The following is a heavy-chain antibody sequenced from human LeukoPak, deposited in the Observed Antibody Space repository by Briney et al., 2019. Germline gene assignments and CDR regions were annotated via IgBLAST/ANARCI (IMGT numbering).Heavy chain of an antibody. CDR2: IYYSGST. Sequence: KPSETLSLTCTVSGGSISSSSYYWGWIRQPPGKGLEWIGSIYYSGSTYYNPSLKSRVTISVDTSKNQFSLKLSSVTAADTAVYYCARVMGPRPLYYYDSSGYFRKNWFDPWGQGTLVTVSS. CDR3: ARVMGPRPLYYYDSSGYFRKNWFDP. CDR1: GGSISSSSYY. J-gene: IGHJ5*02. V-gene: IGHV4-39*07. D-gene: IGHD3-22*01.